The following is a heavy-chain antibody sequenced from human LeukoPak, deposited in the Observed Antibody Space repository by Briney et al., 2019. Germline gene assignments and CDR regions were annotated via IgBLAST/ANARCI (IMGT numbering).Heavy chain of an antibody. V-gene: IGHV3-20*04. CDR2: INWNGGST. D-gene: IGHD3-22*01. J-gene: IGHJ1*01. Sequence: GGSLRLSCAASGFTFDDYGMSWVRQAPGKGLEWVSGINWNGGSTGYADSVKGRFTISRDNAKNSLYLQMNSLRAEDTAVYYCARDKGYYYDSSGYYYVSEYFQHWGQGTLVTVSS. CDR1: GFTFDDYG. CDR3: ARDKGYYYDSSGYYYVSEYFQH.